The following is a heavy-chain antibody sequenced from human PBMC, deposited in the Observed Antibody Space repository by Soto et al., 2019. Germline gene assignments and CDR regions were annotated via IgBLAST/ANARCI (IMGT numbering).Heavy chain of an antibody. D-gene: IGHD3-22*01. J-gene: IGHJ4*02. V-gene: IGHV3-23*01. CDR1: GNILDTYA. Sequence: GVSLRLSCAVSGNILDTYAMIWVRRAPGKGLEWVSGISVPGGSTYYADSVKGRFTISRDSSKNTVYLQMNSLRAEDTAVYYCARGLRNYYDRSGLHYWGQGTLVTVSS. CDR2: ISVPGGST. CDR3: ARGLRNYYDRSGLHY.